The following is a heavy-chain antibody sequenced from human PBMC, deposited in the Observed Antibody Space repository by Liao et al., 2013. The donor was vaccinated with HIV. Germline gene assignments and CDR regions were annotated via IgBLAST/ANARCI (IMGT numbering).Heavy chain of an antibody. CDR3: ARGRRVDYYFDY. J-gene: IGHJ4*02. CDR2: IYFTGSS. D-gene: IGHD2-15*01. V-gene: IGHV4-61*10. CDR1: GASINSGSYF. Sequence: QVQLQESGPGLVKPSQTLSLTCTVSGASINSGSYFWSWIRQPAGRGLEWIGYIYFTGSSNSNPSLKSRVTISVDASKNQFSLRLSSVTAADTAVYYCARGRRVDYYFDYWGQGTLVTVSS.